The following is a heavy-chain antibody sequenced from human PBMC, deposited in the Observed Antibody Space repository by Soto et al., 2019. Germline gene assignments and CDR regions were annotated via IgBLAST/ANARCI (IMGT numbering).Heavy chain of an antibody. D-gene: IGHD3-3*01. J-gene: IGHJ4*02. Sequence: QVLLQQWGAGLLKPSETLSLTCAVYGGSFSGYYWSWIRQSPGKGLEWIGEINHSGSTNYNPSLKSRVTISLDTSKNQFSLKLSSVTAADTAVYYYASTFKFETIFGVVRPYYFDYWGQGTLVTVSS. CDR1: GGSFSGYY. CDR3: ASTFKFETIFGVVRPYYFDY. V-gene: IGHV4-34*01. CDR2: INHSGST.